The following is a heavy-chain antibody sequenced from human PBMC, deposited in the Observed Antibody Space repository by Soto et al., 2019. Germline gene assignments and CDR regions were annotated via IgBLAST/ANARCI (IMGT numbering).Heavy chain of an antibody. CDR1: GGSIGDYY. D-gene: IGHD3-22*01. CDR2: IYYSGST. V-gene: IGHV4-59*01. Sequence: SEPQSLPYTVSGGSIGDYYCRWILQTTGKGLEWIGYIYYSGSTNYNPSLKSRVTISVETSKNQFSLKLSSVTTADTDEYYRARVFDNSGYYPALDYWGQGTLVTVYS. CDR3: ARVFDNSGYYPALDY. J-gene: IGHJ4*02.